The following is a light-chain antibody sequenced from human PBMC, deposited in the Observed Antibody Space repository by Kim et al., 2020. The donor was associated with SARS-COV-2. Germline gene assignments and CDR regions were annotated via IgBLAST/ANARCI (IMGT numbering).Light chain of an antibody. CDR2: EVS. Sequence: GQAGTISCTGTSSDVVRYNDVSWDQQDPGKAPKLLIYEVSMRPSGVPGGFSGSKSGNTASLTVSGLQAEDEGDYYCSSYAGTNSLLFGGGTKLTVL. V-gene: IGLV2-8*01. CDR3: SSYAGTNSLL. J-gene: IGLJ3*02. CDR1: SSDVVRYND.